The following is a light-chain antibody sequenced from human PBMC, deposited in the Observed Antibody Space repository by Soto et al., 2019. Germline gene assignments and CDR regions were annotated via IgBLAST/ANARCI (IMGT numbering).Light chain of an antibody. Sequence: EIVLTQSPGTLSLSPGERATLSCRSSQSVSSSYLAWYQQKPGQAPRLLIYAASSRATGIPDRFSGSGSGTDFTLTISRLEPKDFAVYYCQQYFNSLIIFGPGTKVDIK. CDR3: QQYFNSLII. J-gene: IGKJ3*01. V-gene: IGKV3-20*01. CDR1: QSVSSSY. CDR2: AAS.